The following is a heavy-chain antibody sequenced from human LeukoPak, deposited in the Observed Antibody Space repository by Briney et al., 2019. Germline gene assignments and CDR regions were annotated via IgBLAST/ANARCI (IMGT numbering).Heavy chain of an antibody. V-gene: IGHV3-48*04. CDR3: HMVRGVPPDY. CDR2: ISSISTII. J-gene: IGHJ4*02. D-gene: IGHD3-10*01. Sequence: PGGSLRLSCAASGFIFSSYSMNWVRQAPGKGLEWVSYISSISTIIYYADSVKGRFTISRDNAKNSLYLEMNGLRAEDTAVYYCHMVRGVPPDYWGQGTLVTVSS. CDR1: GFIFSSYS.